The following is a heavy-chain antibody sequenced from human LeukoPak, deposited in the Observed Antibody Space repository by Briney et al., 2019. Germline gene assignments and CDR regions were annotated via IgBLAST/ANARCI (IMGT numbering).Heavy chain of an antibody. J-gene: IGHJ4*02. CDR3: ALLTGYYFSDY. CDR1: GFSLSNYW. CDR2: IKLDGSEK. Sequence: GGSLRLSCAASGFSLSNYWISWVRQAPGKGLEWVANIKLDGSEKYYVNSVKGRFTISRDNAQNSLNLQMNSLRAEDTAVYYCALLTGYYFSDYWGQGTLVTVSS. V-gene: IGHV3-7*01. D-gene: IGHD3-9*01.